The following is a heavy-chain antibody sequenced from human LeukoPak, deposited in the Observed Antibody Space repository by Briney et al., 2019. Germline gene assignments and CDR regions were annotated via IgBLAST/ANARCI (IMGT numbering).Heavy chain of an antibody. CDR1: GGSISSYY. V-gene: IGHV4-59*01. J-gene: IGHJ4*02. Sequence: PSETLSLTCTVSGGSISSYYWSWIRQPPGKGLEWIGYIYYSGSSNYNPSLKSRVTISVDTSKNQFSLKLSSVTAADTAVYYCARVAGSGWYIFDYWAREPWSPSPQ. D-gene: IGHD6-19*01. CDR3: ARVAGSGWYIFDY. CDR2: IYYSGSS.